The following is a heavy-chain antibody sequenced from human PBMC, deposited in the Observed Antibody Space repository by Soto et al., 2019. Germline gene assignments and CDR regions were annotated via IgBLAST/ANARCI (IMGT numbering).Heavy chain of an antibody. J-gene: IGHJ4*02. Sequence: GGSLRLSCAASGFTFNHYAMSWVRQAPGKGLEWVSIIIANGGTFYADSVKGRFTISRDNSKNTVYLQMSSLRVEDTAIYYCAKSRDYDILTRYYFDYWGQGTLVTVSS. CDR3: AKSRDYDILTRYYFDY. CDR1: GFTFNHYA. D-gene: IGHD3-9*01. V-gene: IGHV3-23*01. CDR2: IIANGGT.